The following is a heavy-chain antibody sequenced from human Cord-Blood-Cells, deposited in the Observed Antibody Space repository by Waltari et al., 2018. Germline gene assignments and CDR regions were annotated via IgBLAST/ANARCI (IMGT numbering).Heavy chain of an antibody. CDR1: GGSFSGYY. Sequence: QVQLQQWGAGLLKPSETLSLTCAVYGGSFSGYYWSWIRQPPGKGLEWIGEINHSGSTNYNPSLKSRVTISVDTSKNQFSLKLSSVTAADTAVYYCARLAAAGTKCFDYWGQGTLVTVSS. J-gene: IGHJ4*02. CDR3: ARLAAAGTKCFDY. CDR2: INHSGST. V-gene: IGHV4-34*01. D-gene: IGHD6-13*01.